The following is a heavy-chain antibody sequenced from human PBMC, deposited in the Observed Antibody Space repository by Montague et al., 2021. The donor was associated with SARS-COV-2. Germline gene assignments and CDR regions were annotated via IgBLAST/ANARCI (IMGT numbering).Heavy chain of an antibody. V-gene: IGHV3-23*03. CDR1: GFTFSSYA. Sequence: SRRFSCAASGFTFSSYAMSLVRQAPGKGLEWASVIYSGGSSTFYADSVKGRFTISRDKSKNTLYLQMTSLRAEDTAVYYCAKSSGSYGDYFDYWGQGTLVTVSS. CDR3: AKSSGSYGDYFDY. D-gene: IGHD1-26*01. CDR2: IYSGGSST. J-gene: IGHJ4*02.